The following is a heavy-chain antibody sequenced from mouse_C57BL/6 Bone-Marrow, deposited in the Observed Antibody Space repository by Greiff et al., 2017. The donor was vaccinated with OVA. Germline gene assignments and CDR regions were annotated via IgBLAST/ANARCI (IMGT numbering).Heavy chain of an antibody. V-gene: IGHV1-74*01. CDR1: GYTFTSYW. Sequence: VQLQQPGAELVRPGSSVKLSCKASGYTFTSYWMQWVKQRPGKGLEWIGNIHPYDDDTKYNEKFKGKATLTVDKSSSTAYMQLSSLTSDDSAVYYCARGAGGSCWDYWGPGTTLTVSS. CDR2: IHPYDDDT. D-gene: IGHD1-1*01. CDR3: ARGAGGSCWDY. J-gene: IGHJ2*01.